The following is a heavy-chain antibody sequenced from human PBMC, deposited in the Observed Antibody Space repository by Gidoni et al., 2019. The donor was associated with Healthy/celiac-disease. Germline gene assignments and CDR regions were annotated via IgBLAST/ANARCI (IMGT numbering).Heavy chain of an antibody. CDR2: INPNSGGT. J-gene: IGHJ2*01. CDR1: GYTFTGYY. D-gene: IGHD2-21*02. V-gene: IGHV1-2*04. Sequence: QVQLVQSGAEVKKPGASVKVSCKASGYTFTGYYMHWVRQAPGQGLEWMGWINPNSGGTNYAQKFQGWVTMTMDTSISTAYMELSRLRSDYTAVYYCARGYCGGDCYSFFDLWGRGTLVTVSS. CDR3: ARGYCGGDCYSFFDL.